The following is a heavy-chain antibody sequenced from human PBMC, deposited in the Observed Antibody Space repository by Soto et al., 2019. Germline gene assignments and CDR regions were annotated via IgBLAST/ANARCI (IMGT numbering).Heavy chain of an antibody. Sequence: SETLSLTCTVSGGSISSYYWSWIRQPPGKGLEWIGYIYYSGSTNYNPSLKSRVTISVDTSKNQFSLKLSSVTAADTAVYYCARNRYDILTGRLLYYYGMDVWGQGTTVTVSS. CDR3: ARNRYDILTGRLLYYYGMDV. CDR2: IYYSGST. CDR1: GGSISSYY. D-gene: IGHD3-9*01. V-gene: IGHV4-59*01. J-gene: IGHJ6*02.